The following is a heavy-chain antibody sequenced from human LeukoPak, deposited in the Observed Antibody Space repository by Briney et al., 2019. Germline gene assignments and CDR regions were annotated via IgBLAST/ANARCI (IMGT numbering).Heavy chain of an antibody. D-gene: IGHD2/OR15-2a*01. J-gene: IGHJ6*02. Sequence: GESLRLSCAASGFTFSNYDMHWVRQATGKGLEWVSSIGTVGDTYYSDSVKGRFTISRENAKNSWYLQMSSLRAGDTPVYYCLRDCNNIRCSGARMDVWGQGTTVIVSS. CDR2: IGTVGDT. CDR1: GFTFSNYD. V-gene: IGHV3-13*01. CDR3: LRDCNNIRCSGARMDV.